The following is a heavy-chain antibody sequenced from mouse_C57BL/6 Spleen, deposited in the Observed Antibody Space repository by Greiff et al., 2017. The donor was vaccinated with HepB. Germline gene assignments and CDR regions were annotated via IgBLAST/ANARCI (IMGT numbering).Heavy chain of an antibody. V-gene: IGHV1-18*01. CDR1: GYTFTDYN. CDR3: ARGGSYDYDGGWFAY. D-gene: IGHD2-4*01. CDR2: INPNNGGT. Sequence: EVQLQQSGPELVKPGASVKIPCKASGYTFTDYNMDWVKQSHGKSLEWIGDINPNNGGTIYNQKFKGKATLTVDKSSSTAYMELRSLTSEDTAVYYCARGGSYDYDGGWFAYWGQGTLVTVSA. J-gene: IGHJ3*01.